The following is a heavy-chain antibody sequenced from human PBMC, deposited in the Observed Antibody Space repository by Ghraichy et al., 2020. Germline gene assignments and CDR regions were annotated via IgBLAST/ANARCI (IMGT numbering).Heavy chain of an antibody. D-gene: IGHD4-17*01. CDR2: IKSDGSEK. Sequence: GGPLRLSCVASGFRFSGHWMSWVRQAPGKGLEWVASIKSDGSEKHYVESVKGRFTISRDNAKNSVSLKMNSLRVEDTAVFYCARDPYGDYKYWGHDYWGQGPLVTGSS. J-gene: IGHJ4*02. V-gene: IGHV3-7*01. CDR1: GFRFSGHW. CDR3: ARDPYGDYKYWGHDY.